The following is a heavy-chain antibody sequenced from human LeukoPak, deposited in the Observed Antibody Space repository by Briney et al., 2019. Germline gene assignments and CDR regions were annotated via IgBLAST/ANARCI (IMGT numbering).Heavy chain of an antibody. Sequence: PGGSLRLSCAASGFTFSSCSMNWVRQAPGKGLEWVARTTNTPNAYTTAYAASVRGRFTVSRDDSKSLLHLQMSSLKTDDTAVYYCGRDTATAIDYWGRGTLVTVSS. D-gene: IGHD5-18*01. V-gene: IGHV3-72*01. CDR2: TTNTPNAYTT. CDR1: GFTFSSCS. J-gene: IGHJ4*02. CDR3: GRDTATAIDY.